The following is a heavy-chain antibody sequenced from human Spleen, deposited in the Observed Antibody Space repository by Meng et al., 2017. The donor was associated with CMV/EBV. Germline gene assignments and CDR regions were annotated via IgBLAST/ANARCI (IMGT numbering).Heavy chain of an antibody. V-gene: IGHV1-46*01. CDR3: ARRPLAASYYYGMDV. CDR2: INPSAGSI. Sequence: ASVKVSCKASGYTFTSYYMHWVRQAPGQGLEWMGIINPSAGSITYAQKFQGRVTMTRDTSTSTVYMELSSLRSEDTAVYYCARRPLAASYYYGMDVWGQGTTVTVSS. D-gene: IGHD6-13*01. J-gene: IGHJ6*02. CDR1: GYTFTSYY.